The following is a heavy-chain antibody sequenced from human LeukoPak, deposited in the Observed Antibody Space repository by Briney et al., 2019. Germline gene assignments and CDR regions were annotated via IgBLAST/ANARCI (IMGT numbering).Heavy chain of an antibody. V-gene: IGHV3-74*03. J-gene: IGHJ4*02. CDR3: ARRSGRYSVYFDY. CDR2: INSDGSSI. D-gene: IGHD1-26*01. CDR1: GFTFSSYW. Sequence: GGSLRLSCAASGFTFSSYWMHWVRQAPGKGLVWVSRINSDGSSITYADSVKGRFTISRDNAKNSLYLQMNSLRAGDTAVYYCARRSGRYSVYFDYWGQGTLVTVSS.